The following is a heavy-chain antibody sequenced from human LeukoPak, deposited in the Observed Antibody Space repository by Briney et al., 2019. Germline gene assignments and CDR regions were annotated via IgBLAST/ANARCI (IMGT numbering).Heavy chain of an antibody. Sequence: GGSVTLSCAASGFTFSTYAMSWVRQAPGKGLEWVSLISGSGASTYYADSVKGRFTISRDNSKNTLYLQMNSLRAEDTAVYYCAQGDTWFDPWGQGTLVTLCS. J-gene: IGHJ5*02. CDR1: GFTFSTYA. CDR2: ISGSGAST. D-gene: IGHD3-16*01. V-gene: IGHV3-23*01. CDR3: AQGDTWFDP.